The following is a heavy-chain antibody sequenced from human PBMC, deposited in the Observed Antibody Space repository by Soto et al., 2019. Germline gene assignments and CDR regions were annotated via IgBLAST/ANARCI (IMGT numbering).Heavy chain of an antibody. V-gene: IGHV3-74*01. CDR1: GFTFRSHR. J-gene: IGHJ4*02. CDR3: ATVFDV. Sequence: EVQLVESGGGLVQPGVSLRVSCAASGFTFRSHRIHWVRQAPGKGLEWVSRIDTDGGGTSYADSVKGRFTISTDNAENTVDLQMNGLRVEDTAVYYCATVFDVWGQGTLVTVAS. D-gene: IGHD4-17*01. CDR2: IDTDGGGT.